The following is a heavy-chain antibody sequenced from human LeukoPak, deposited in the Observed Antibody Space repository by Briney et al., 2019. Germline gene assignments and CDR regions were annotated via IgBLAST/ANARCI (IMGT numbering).Heavy chain of an antibody. V-gene: IGHV3-23*01. D-gene: IGHD2-15*01. J-gene: IGHJ4*02. Sequence: PGGSLRLSCAASGFTYSTYAMSWVRQAPGKGLEWLSTIGGGGRDTFYADSVKGRFTVSRDNSKNTLYLQMSSLRADDTAVYSCVKERWDYWGQGTLVTVSS. CDR2: IGGGGRDT. CDR1: GFTYSTYA. CDR3: VKERWDY.